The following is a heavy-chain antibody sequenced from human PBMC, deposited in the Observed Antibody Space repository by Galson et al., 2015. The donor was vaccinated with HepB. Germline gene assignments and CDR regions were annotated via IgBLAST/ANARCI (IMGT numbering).Heavy chain of an antibody. CDR3: ARPPFA. CDR2: IYPSDSDT. CDR1: GYIFSTSW. J-gene: IGHJ5*02. Sequence: QSGAEVKQPGESLKISCQGSGYIFSTSWIGWVRQVPGKGLEWMGTIYPSDSDTRYSPSFQGKVTVSADKSISTAYLQWISLKASDTAMYYCARPPFAWGQGTLVTVSS. D-gene: IGHD3-16*01. V-gene: IGHV5-51*01.